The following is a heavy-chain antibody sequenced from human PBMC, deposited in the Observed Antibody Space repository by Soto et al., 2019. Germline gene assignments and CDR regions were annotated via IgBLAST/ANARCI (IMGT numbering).Heavy chain of an antibody. CDR1: GGSISSGDYY. CDR2: IYYSGST. CDR3: ASSSPGLTSTFDY. D-gene: IGHD3-10*01. J-gene: IGHJ4*02. V-gene: IGHV4-30-4*01. Sequence: SETLSLTCTVSGGSISSGDYYWSWIRQPPGKGLEWIGYIYYSGSTYYNPSLKSRVTISVDTSKNQFSLKLSSVTAADTAVYYCASSSPGLTSTFDYWGQGTLVTVS.